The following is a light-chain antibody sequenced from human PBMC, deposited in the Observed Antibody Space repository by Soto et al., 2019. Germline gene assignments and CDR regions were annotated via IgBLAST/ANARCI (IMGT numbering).Light chain of an antibody. CDR3: SSFTSSTTLV. CDR2: EVT. V-gene: IGLV2-14*01. J-gene: IGLJ3*02. CDR1: NSDIGGYDY. Sequence: QSALTQPASVSGSPGQSITISCTGTNSDIGGYDYVSWYQQHPGKAPKLLIYEVTYRPSGVSGHFSGSKSDNTASLTISGLQAEDEADYYCSSFTSSTTLVFGGGTKLTVL.